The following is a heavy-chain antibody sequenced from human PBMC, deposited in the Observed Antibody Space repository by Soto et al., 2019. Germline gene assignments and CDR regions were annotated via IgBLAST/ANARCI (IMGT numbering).Heavy chain of an antibody. Sequence: QVQLQESGPGLVKPSQTPSLTCTVSGDSITGGYYWSWIRQNPGKGLEWIGYIYDSGTTYYNPSLKSRVIMSVDTSKNQFSLKLTSVTSADTAVYYCARELDYWGQGALVTVSS. CDR2: IYDSGTT. J-gene: IGHJ4*02. CDR1: GDSITGGYY. V-gene: IGHV4-31*03. CDR3: ARELDY.